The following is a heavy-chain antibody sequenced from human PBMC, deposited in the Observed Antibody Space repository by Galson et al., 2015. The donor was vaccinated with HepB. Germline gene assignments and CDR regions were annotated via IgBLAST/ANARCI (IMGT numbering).Heavy chain of an antibody. CDR2: IWYDGSNK. CDR3: ASEAYCGGDCYSPYHDAFDI. Sequence: SLRLSCAASGFTFSSYGMHWVRQAPGKGLEWVAVIWYDGSNKYYADSVKGRFTISRDNSKNTLYLQMNSLRAEDTSVYYCASEAYCGGDCYSPYHDAFDIWGQGTMVTVSS. J-gene: IGHJ3*02. D-gene: IGHD2-21*01. V-gene: IGHV3-33*01. CDR1: GFTFSSYG.